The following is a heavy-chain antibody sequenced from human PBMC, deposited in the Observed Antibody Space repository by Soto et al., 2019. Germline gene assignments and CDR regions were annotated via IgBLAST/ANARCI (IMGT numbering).Heavy chain of an antibody. J-gene: IGHJ4*02. CDR2: ITEAGGGI. D-gene: IGHD2-21*02. Sequence: GGSLRLSCVASGFSFGDSPMSWVRQAPGRGLEWVSAITEAGGGIYYAPSVKGRFAVSRDNSKNTLFLEMNRLRVDDTAIYYCAKNLPVGGLCYWCPTANWGQGALVTVSS. CDR3: AKNLPVGGLCYWCPTAN. CDR1: GFSFGDSP. V-gene: IGHV3-23*01.